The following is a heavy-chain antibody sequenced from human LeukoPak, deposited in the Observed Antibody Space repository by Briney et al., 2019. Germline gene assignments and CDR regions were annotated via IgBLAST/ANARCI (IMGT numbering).Heavy chain of an antibody. CDR3: AATVTTDPYYYGMDV. Sequence: GGSLRLSCAASGFTFSSYAMSWVRQAPGKGLEWVSAISGSGGRTYYADSVKGRFTISRDNSKNTLYLQMNSLRAEDTAVYHCAATVTTDPYYYGMDVWGQGTTVTVSS. CDR1: GFTFSSYA. CDR2: ISGSGGRT. D-gene: IGHD4-17*01. J-gene: IGHJ6*02. V-gene: IGHV3-23*01.